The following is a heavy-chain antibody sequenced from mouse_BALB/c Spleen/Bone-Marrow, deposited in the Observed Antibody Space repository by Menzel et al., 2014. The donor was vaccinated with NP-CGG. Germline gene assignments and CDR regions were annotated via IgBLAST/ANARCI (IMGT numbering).Heavy chain of an antibody. CDR1: GYAFSSYW. CDR3: AKSGYGSFDY. Sequence: QVQLKESGAELVGPGSSVKISCKASGYAFSSYWVNWVRQRPGQGLEWIGQIYPGDGDTNYNGKFKDKATLTADKSSSTAYMQLSSLTSEASAVYFCAKSGYGSFDYWGQGTTLTVSS. D-gene: IGHD1-1*01. CDR2: IYPGDGDT. J-gene: IGHJ2*01. V-gene: IGHV1-80*01.